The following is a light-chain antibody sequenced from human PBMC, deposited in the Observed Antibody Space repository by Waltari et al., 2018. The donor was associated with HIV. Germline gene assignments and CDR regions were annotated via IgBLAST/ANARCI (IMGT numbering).Light chain of an antibody. CDR3: GTWDSSLSAHVV. CDR2: DNN. J-gene: IGLJ2*01. CDR1: SSNLGNNY. Sequence: QSVLTQPPSVSAAPGQKVTISCSGSSSNLGNNYVSWYQQLPGTAPKLLIYDNNKRPSGIPDRFSGSKSGTSATLGITGLQTGDEADYYCGTWDSSLSAHVVFGGGTKLTVL. V-gene: IGLV1-51*01.